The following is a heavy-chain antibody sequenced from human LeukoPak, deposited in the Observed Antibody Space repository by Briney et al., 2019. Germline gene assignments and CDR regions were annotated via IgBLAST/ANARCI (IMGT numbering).Heavy chain of an antibody. CDR1: GFTFSSYA. D-gene: IGHD1-26*01. CDR3: ARDQWELDAFDI. CDR2: ISGSGGST. Sequence: GGSLRLSCAASGFTFSSYAMSWVRQAPGKGLEWVSAISGSGGSTYYADSVKGRFTISRDNSKNTLYLQMNSLRAEDTAVYYCARDQWELDAFDIWGQGTMVTVSS. V-gene: IGHV3-23*01. J-gene: IGHJ3*02.